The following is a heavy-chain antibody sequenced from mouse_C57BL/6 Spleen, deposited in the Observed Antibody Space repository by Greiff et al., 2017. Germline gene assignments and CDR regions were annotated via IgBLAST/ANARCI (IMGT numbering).Heavy chain of an antibody. CDR2: IHPNSGST. D-gene: IGHD2-3*01. V-gene: IGHV1-64*01. J-gene: IGHJ3*01. CDR1: GYTFTSYW. CDR3: ARILYDGSTWFAY. Sequence: VQLQQPGAELVKPGASVKLSCKASGYTFTSYWMHWVKQRPGQGLEWIGMIHPNSGSTNYNEKFKSKATLTVDKSSSTAYMQLSSLTSEDSAVYYCARILYDGSTWFAYWGQGTLVTVSA.